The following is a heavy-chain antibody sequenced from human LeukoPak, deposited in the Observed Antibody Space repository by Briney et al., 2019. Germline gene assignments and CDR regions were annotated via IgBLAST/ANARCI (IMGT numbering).Heavy chain of an antibody. V-gene: IGHV4-59*01. CDR2: ISDSGST. Sequence: GSLRLSCVASGFTFSGYAMSWMRQPPGKGLEWIGFISDSGSTSYNPSLKSRVTMSVDTSKNQFSLKLNSVSAADTAVYYCARSYLSGNYGNFDYWGQGTLVTVSS. CDR1: GFTFSGYA. CDR3: ARSYLSGNYGNFDY. D-gene: IGHD3-10*01. J-gene: IGHJ4*02.